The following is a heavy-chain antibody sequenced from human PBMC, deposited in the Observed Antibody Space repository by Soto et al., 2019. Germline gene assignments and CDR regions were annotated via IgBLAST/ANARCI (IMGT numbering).Heavy chain of an antibody. J-gene: IGHJ4*02. D-gene: IGHD3-16*02. CDR1: GFTFRTYA. Sequence: EVQLLESGGDLVQPGGSLRLSCAASGFTFRTYAMSWVRQAPGKGLEWVSSISGSGGATYYADSVKGRFTISRDNSKNTLELQMNSRKAEDTAVYYCAKVGGGLRVGELSLYQDLGQGTLVTVSS. V-gene: IGHV3-23*01. CDR3: AKVGGGLRVGELSLYQD. CDR2: ISGSGGAT.